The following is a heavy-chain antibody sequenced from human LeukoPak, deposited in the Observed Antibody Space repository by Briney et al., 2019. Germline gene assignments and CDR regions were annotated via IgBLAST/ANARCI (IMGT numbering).Heavy chain of an antibody. J-gene: IGHJ4*02. CDR1: GFTFDDYA. CDR3: AKGLGPVTDSAFDY. V-gene: IGHV3-9*01. Sequence: PGGSLRLSCAASGFTFDDYAMHWVRQAPGKGLEWVSGISWNSGSIGYADSVKGRFTISRDNAKNSLYLQMNSLRAEDTALYYCAKGLGPVTDSAFDYWGQGILVTVSS. D-gene: IGHD3-16*01. CDR2: ISWNSGSI.